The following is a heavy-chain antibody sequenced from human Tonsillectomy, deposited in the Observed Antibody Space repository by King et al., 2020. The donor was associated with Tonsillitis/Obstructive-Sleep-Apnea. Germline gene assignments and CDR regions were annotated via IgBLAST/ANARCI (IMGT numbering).Heavy chain of an antibody. V-gene: IGHV3-72*01. CDR2: TRNKANSYTT. D-gene: IGHD2-15*01. CDR1: GFTFSDHY. Sequence: VQLVESGGGLVQPGGSLRLSCAASGFTFSDHYMDWVRQAPGKGLEWVGRTRNKANSYTTEYAASVKGRFTISRDDSKISLYLQMNSLKSADTAVCYCASVRCSVGYDDLDPWGQGPLVTVSS. CDR3: ASVRCSVGYDDLDP. J-gene: IGHJ5*02.